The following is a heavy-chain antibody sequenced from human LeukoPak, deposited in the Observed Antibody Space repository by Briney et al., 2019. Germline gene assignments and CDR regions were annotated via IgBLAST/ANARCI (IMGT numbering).Heavy chain of an antibody. V-gene: IGHV5-51*01. D-gene: IGHD3-10*01. CDR3: ARRGDGSGSYYNVEYYFDY. J-gene: IGHJ4*02. CDR1: GYNFTTYF. CDR2: IYPGDADT. Sequence: GESLKISCKGSGYNFTTYFIGWVRQMPGKGLEWMGIIYPGDADTRYSPSFQGQVTISADKSISTAYLQWSSLKASDTAMYYCARRGDGSGSYYNVEYYFDYWGQGTLVTVSS.